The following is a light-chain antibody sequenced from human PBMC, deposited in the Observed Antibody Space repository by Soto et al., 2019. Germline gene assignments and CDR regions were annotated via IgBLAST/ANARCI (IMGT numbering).Light chain of an antibody. V-gene: IGKV1-5*03. J-gene: IGKJ3*01. CDR1: QNINSW. Sequence: DIQMTQSPSTLSASVGDRVTITCRASQNINSWLAWYQQKPGKAPKLLIYKASTLESGVPSRFSGSESGTEYTLTISCLQPDDFATYYCQQYNSYSLFSFGPGTKVDIK. CDR2: KAS. CDR3: QQYNSYSLFS.